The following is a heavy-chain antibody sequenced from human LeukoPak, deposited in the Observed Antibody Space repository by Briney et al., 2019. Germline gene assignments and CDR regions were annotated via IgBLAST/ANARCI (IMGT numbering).Heavy chain of an antibody. Sequence: GGSLRLSCAASGFTFSTYSMNWVRQAPGKGLEWVSSISSSSSYIYYADSVKGRFTISRDNAKNSLYLQVNSLRAEDTAVYYCAREPRRATVTTAIDYWGQGTLVTVSS. D-gene: IGHD4-11*01. CDR1: GFTFSTYS. CDR2: ISSSSSYI. V-gene: IGHV3-21*01. J-gene: IGHJ4*02. CDR3: AREPRRATVTTAIDY.